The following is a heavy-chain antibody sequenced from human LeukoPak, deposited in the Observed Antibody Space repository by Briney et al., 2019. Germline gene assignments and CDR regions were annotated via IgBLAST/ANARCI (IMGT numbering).Heavy chain of an antibody. V-gene: IGHV5-51*01. CDR1: GYSFTSYW. CDR3: ARRSARYCSGGSCYSRGSYYYYYMDV. J-gene: IGHJ6*03. D-gene: IGHD2-15*01. CDR2: IYPGDSDT. Sequence: GESLKISCKGSGYSFTSYWIGWVRPMPGKGLEWMGIIYPGDSDTRYSPSFQGQVTISADKSISTAYLQWSSLKASDTAMYYCARRSARYCSGGSCYSRGSYYYYYMDVWGKGTTVTVSS.